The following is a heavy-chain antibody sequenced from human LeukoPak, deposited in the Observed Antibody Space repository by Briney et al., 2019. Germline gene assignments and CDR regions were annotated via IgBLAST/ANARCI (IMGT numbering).Heavy chain of an antibody. J-gene: IGHJ3*02. CDR3: ATWALLYHAFDI. D-gene: IGHD3-10*01. CDR2: FDPEDGET. CDR1: GYTLTELS. Sequence: ASVKVSCKVSGYTLTELSMHWVRQAPGKGLEWMGGFDPEDGETIYAQKFQGRVTMTEDTSTDTAYMELSSLRSEDTAVYYCATWALLYHAFDIWGQGTMVTVSS. V-gene: IGHV1-24*01.